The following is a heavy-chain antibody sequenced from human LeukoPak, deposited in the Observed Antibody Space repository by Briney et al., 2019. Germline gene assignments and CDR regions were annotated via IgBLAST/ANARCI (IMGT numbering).Heavy chain of an antibody. CDR1: GFTFSKNG. Sequence: GGSLRLSCAASGFTFSKNGMHWVRQSPGKGLEWVAVISYDGSNKYYADSVKGRFTISRDNSKNTLYLQMNSLRAEETAVYYCAKGSSGYLRDAFDIWGQGTMVTVSS. CDR2: ISYDGSNK. J-gene: IGHJ3*02. V-gene: IGHV3-30*18. D-gene: IGHD3-22*01. CDR3: AKGSSGYLRDAFDI.